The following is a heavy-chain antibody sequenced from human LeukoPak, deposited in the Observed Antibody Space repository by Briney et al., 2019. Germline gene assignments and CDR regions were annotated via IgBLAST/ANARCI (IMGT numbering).Heavy chain of an antibody. Sequence: GGPLRLSCAASGFTFSSYWMHWVRQAPGKGLVWVSRINSDGSSTSYADSVKGRFTISRDNAKNTLYLQMNSLRAEDTAVYYCARDCSGGSCLNWFDSWGQGTLVTVSS. V-gene: IGHV3-74*01. CDR1: GFTFSSYW. CDR2: INSDGSST. D-gene: IGHD2-15*01. J-gene: IGHJ5*01. CDR3: ARDCSGGSCLNWFDS.